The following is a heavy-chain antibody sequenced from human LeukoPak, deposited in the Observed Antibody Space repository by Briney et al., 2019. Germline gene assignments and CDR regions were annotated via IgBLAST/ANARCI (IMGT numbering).Heavy chain of an antibody. D-gene: IGHD3-9*01. J-gene: IGHJ4*02. CDR1: GGTFSSYG. CDR3: ARDPGGMTIDWFEGYYFQY. Sequence: SVKVSCKASGGTFSSYGLSWVRQAPGHGLEWMGRIIPIFGTANYAQKFQGRVTITTDESTNTAYLELSSLRSEDTAVYYCARDPGGMTIDWFEGYYFQYWGQGTLVTVSS. CDR2: IIPIFGTA. V-gene: IGHV1-69*05.